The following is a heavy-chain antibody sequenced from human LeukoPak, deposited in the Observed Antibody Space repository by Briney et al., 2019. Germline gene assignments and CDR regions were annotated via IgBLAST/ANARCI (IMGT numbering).Heavy chain of an antibody. CDR2: TNLHGTAV. CDR3: ASAFTYVRLGDH. CDR1: DFTFNIYN. Sequence: GGSLRLSCAGSDFTFNIYNMNWVRQAPGKGLVWVARTNLHGTAVDYADSVRGRFTISRDNAKNTLFLQMNSLRAEDTAVYYCASAFTYVRLGDHWGQGTLVTVSS. D-gene: IGHD3-16*01. V-gene: IGHV3-74*01. J-gene: IGHJ4*02.